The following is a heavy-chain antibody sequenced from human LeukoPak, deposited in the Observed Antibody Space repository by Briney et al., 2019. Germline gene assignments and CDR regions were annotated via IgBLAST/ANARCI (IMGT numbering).Heavy chain of an antibody. D-gene: IGHD3-10*01. Sequence: PSETLSLTCAVSGGSISSGGYSWSWIRQPPGKGLEWIGYIYHSGSTYYNPSLKSRVTISVDRSKNQFSLKLSSVTAADTAVYYCASNCYGSGSYYVDYWGQGTLVTVSS. CDR1: GGSISSGGYS. CDR3: ASNCYGSGSYYVDY. V-gene: IGHV4-30-2*01. J-gene: IGHJ4*02. CDR2: IYHSGST.